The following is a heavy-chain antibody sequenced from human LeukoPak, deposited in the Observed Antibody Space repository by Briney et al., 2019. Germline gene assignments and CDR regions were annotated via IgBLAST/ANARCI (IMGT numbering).Heavy chain of an antibody. CDR3: AREGVVVVTAPGGYYMDV. Sequence: GGSLRLSCAASEFTFSSYSMNWVRQAPGKGLEWVSHISSSSSTTYYADSVKGRFTISRDNAKNSLYLQMNSLRAEDTAVYYCAREGVVVVTAPGGYYMDVWSKGTTVTVSS. D-gene: IGHD2-15*01. V-gene: IGHV3-48*01. CDR1: EFTFSSYS. J-gene: IGHJ6*03. CDR2: ISSSSSTT.